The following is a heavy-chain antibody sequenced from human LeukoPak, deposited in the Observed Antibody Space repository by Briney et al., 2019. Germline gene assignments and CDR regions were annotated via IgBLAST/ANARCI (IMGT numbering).Heavy chain of an antibody. CDR2: ISGDGGST. J-gene: IGHJ4*02. Sequence: GGSLRLSCAASGFTFDVYAMHWVRRAPGKGLEWVSLISGDGGSTYYADSVKGRFTISRDNSKNSLYLQMNSLRTEDTALYYCAKDPYYYDSSGYYYPDYWGQGTLVTVSS. CDR3: AKDPYYYDSSGYYYPDY. D-gene: IGHD3-22*01. CDR1: GFTFDVYA. V-gene: IGHV3-43*02.